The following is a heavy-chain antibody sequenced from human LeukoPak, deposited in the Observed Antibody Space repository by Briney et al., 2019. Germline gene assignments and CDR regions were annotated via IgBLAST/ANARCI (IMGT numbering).Heavy chain of an antibody. CDR2: ISGTRGTT. CDR3: AKPLYPNYDYVWGSYRSPFDY. D-gene: IGHD3-16*02. J-gene: IGHJ4*02. CDR1: AHTFSTYD. V-gene: IGHV3-23*01. Sequence: GPSLRLSCAPAAHTFSTYDMPWIRQTPRKRPQRLPPISGTRGTTFYADYAQARFTISRDNSKDTLYLQMNSLRAEDTAVYYCAKPLYPNYDYVWGSYRSPFDYWGQGILVTVSS.